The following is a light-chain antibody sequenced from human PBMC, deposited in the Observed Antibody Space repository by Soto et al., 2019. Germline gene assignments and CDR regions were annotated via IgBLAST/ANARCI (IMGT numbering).Light chain of an antibody. CDR3: QQFSSYPLT. CDR2: DAS. J-gene: IGKJ4*01. Sequence: ESVLTQSPATLSLSLGDRAILSCSSSQTVRNNYLAWYQQKPGQAPRLLIYDASSRATGIPDRFSGGGSGTDFTLTISRLEPEDFAVYYCQQFSSYPLTFGGGTKVDIK. V-gene: IGKV3-20*01. CDR1: QTVRNNY.